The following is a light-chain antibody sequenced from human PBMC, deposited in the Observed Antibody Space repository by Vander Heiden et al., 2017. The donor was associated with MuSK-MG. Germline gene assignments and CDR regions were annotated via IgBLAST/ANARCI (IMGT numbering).Light chain of an antibody. J-gene: IGKJ5*01. CDR1: QSVLYSSNNKNY. Sequence: DIVMTQSPDPLSVSLAERATINCKSMQSVLYSSNNKNYLAWYQQKPGQPPKLLIYWASTRESGVPDRFSGSGSGTDFTLTISILQAEDVAVYYCQQYYSTPITFGQGTRLEIK. V-gene: IGKV4-1*01. CDR3: QQYYSTPIT. CDR2: WAS.